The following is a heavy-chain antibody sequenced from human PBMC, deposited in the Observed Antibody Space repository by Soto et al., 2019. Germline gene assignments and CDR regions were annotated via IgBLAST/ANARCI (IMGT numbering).Heavy chain of an antibody. J-gene: IGHJ2*01. CDR3: ARVPVDIVVVPAANRYWCFDL. V-gene: IGHV3-21*01. CDR2: ISSSSSYI. Sequence: EVQLVESGGGLVKPGGSLRLSCAASGFTFSSYSMNWVRQAPGKGLEWVSSISSSSSYIYYADSVKGRFTISRDNAKNSLYLQMNSLRAEDTAVYYCARVPVDIVVVPAANRYWCFDLWGRGTLVTVSS. D-gene: IGHD2-2*01. CDR1: GFTFSSYS.